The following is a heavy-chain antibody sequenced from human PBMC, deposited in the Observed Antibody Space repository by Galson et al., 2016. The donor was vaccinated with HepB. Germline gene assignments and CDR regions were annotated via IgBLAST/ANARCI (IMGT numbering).Heavy chain of an antibody. CDR3: TTWIDDHFDY. CDR1: GFTFSATG. CDR2: ISMSGNSR. V-gene: IGHV3-23*05. J-gene: IGHJ4*02. Sequence: SLRLSCAGSGFTFSATGMTWARQAPGKGLECVSSISMSGNSRDYADSVRGRFTISRDNSKNTLILQMNSLRPEDTAVYYCTTWIDDHFDYWGRGTLVTVSS. D-gene: IGHD2-2*03.